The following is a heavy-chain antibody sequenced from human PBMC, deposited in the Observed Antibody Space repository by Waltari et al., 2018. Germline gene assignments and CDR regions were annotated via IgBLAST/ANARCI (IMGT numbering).Heavy chain of an antibody. CDR1: GYPLPELS. CDR2: FDPEDGET. V-gene: IGHV1-24*01. J-gene: IGHJ3*02. Sequence: QVQLVQSGAEVKKPGASVKVSCQVSGYPLPELSMHWVHTAPGKGLEWMGGFDPEDGETIYAQKFQGRVTMTEDTSTDTAYMELSSLRSEDTAVYYCATYLRVTTDAFDIWGQGTMVTVSS. CDR3: ATYLRVTTDAFDI. D-gene: IGHD4-17*01.